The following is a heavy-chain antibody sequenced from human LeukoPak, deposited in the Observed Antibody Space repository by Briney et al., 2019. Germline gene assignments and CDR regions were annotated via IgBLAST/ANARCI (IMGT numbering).Heavy chain of an antibody. Sequence: GGSLRLSCAASGFTFSTYGMHWVRQAPGKGLEWVAVISYDGSNKYYTDSVKGRFTISRDDSKNTMYLQMNSLRAEDTAVYYCVKDRYVDYWGQGILVTVSS. V-gene: IGHV3-30*18. J-gene: IGHJ4*02. CDR3: VKDRYVDY. D-gene: IGHD3-16*01. CDR1: GFTFSTYG. CDR2: ISYDGSNK.